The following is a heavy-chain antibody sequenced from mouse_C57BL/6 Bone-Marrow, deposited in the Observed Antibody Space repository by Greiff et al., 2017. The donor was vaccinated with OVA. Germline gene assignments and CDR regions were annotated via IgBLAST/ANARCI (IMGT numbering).Heavy chain of an antibody. V-gene: IGHV5-17*01. CDR1: GFTFSDYG. Sequence: EVQRVESGGGLVKPGGSLKLSCAASGFTFSDYGMNWVRQAPEKGLEWVAYISSGSSTIYYAEKVKGRFTISRDNAKKTLFLPMTSLGSENTAIYYGASPLGAMDDWGQGTSVTVSS. CDR2: ISSGSSTI. J-gene: IGHJ4*01. CDR3: ASPLGAMDD. D-gene: IGHD4-1*01.